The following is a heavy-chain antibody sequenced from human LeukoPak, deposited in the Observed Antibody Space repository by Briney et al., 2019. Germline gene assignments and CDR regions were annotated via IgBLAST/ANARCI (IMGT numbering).Heavy chain of an antibody. J-gene: IGHJ3*02. CDR1: GFTFSSYS. Sequence: PGGSLRLSCAASGFTFSSYSMNWIRQAPGKGLEWVSSISSSSSYIYYADSVKGRFTISRDNAKNSLYLQMNSLRAKDTAVYYCARDYYGSGSPYRDAFDIWGQGTMVTVSS. D-gene: IGHD3-10*01. V-gene: IGHV3-21*01. CDR3: ARDYYGSGSPYRDAFDI. CDR2: ISSSSSYI.